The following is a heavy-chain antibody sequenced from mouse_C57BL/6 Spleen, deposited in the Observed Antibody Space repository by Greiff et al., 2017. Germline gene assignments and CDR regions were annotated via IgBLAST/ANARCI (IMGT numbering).Heavy chain of an antibody. V-gene: IGHV5-4*03. CDR1: GFTFSSYA. J-gene: IGHJ1*03. D-gene: IGHD1-1*01. CDR3: ARGPPSTVVEKGYFDV. Sequence: EVKLVESGGGLVKPGGSLKLSCAASGFTFSSYAMSWVRQTPEKRLEWVATISDGGSYTYYPDNVKGRFTISRDNAKNNLYLQMSHLKSEDTAMYYCARGPPSTVVEKGYFDVWGTGTTVTVSS. CDR2: ISDGGSYT.